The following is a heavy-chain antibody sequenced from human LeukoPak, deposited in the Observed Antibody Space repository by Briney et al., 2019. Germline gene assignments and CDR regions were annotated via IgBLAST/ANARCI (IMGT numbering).Heavy chain of an antibody. D-gene: IGHD3-22*01. CDR2: ISSTSTFI. Sequence: PGGSLRLSCAASGFTFSSYSMNWVRQAPGKGLEWVASISSTSTFIYSADSVKGRFTISRDTAKNSLFLQMHSLRAEDTAIYYCARDYFDSSDYPQTYYYYYMDVWGKGTTVTVSS. J-gene: IGHJ6*03. CDR1: GFTFSSYS. CDR3: ARDYFDSSDYPQTYYYYYMDV. V-gene: IGHV3-21*01.